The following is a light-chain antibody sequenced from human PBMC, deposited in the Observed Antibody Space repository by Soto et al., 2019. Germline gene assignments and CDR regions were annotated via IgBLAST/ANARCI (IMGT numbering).Light chain of an antibody. V-gene: IGLV8-61*01. CDR3: VLCVRSGLSV. CDR1: SDSVSASNF. CDR2: NTN. Sequence: QTVVTQEPSCSVSPGGTVTLTCGLSSDSVSASNFPSGYQQTPGQAPRTHIYNTNTRSSGVPDRFSGAILWNRAALTITGAQAADESDYYCVLCVRSGLSVFGGGTTLTVL. J-gene: IGLJ2*01.